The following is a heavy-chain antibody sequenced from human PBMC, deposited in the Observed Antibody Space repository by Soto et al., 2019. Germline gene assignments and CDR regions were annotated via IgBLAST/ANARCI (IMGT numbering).Heavy chain of an antibody. Sequence: QLQLQESGSGLVKPSQTLSLTCAVSGGSISSGGYSWSWIRQPPGKGLEWIGYIYHSGSTYYDPSLKGRVTISVDRSTNQFSLKLGSVPAADTAVYYCASLKPGGGFDYWGQGTLVTVSS. D-gene: IGHD3-10*01. V-gene: IGHV4-30-2*01. CDR3: ASLKPGGGFDY. CDR1: GGSISSGGYS. J-gene: IGHJ4*02. CDR2: IYHSGST.